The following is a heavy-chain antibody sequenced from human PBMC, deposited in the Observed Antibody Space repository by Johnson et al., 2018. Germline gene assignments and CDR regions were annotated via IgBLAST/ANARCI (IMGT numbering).Heavy chain of an antibody. Sequence: EVQLVETGGGLVQPGRSLRLSCTASGFTFGDYAMSWFRQAPGKGLEWVSYISSSGSTIYYADSVKGRFTISRDNAKNSLYRQMNSLRAEDTAVYYCARNPEVIAVAPKFQHWGQGTLVTVSS. D-gene: IGHD6-19*01. CDR2: ISSSGSTI. CDR3: ARNPEVIAVAPKFQH. J-gene: IGHJ1*01. CDR1: GFTFGDYA. V-gene: IGHV3-48*03.